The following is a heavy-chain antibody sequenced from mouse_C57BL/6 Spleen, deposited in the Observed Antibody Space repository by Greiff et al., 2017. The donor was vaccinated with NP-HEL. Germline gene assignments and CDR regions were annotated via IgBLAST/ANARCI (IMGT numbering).Heavy chain of an antibody. D-gene: IGHD2-2*01. CDR3: AREEGYDRNWYFDV. CDR1: GYSITSGYY. J-gene: IGHJ1*03. Sequence: EVKLQESGPGLVKPSQSLSLTCSVTGYSITSGYYWNWIRQFPGNKLEWMGYISYDGSNNYNPSLKNRISITRDTSKNQFFLKLNSVTTEDTATYYCAREEGYDRNWYFDVWGTGTTVTVSS. V-gene: IGHV3-6*01. CDR2: ISYDGSN.